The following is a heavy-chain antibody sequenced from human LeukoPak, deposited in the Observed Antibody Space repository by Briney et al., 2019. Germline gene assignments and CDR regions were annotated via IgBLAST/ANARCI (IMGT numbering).Heavy chain of an antibody. CDR1: GGSFSGYY. Sequence: SETLSLTCAVYGGSFSGYYWSWIRQPPGKGLERIGEINHSGSTNYNPSLKSRVTISVDTSKNQFSLKLSSVTAADTAVYYCARGVGLRVINWFDPWGQGTLVTVSS. CDR2: INHSGST. CDR3: ARGVGLRVINWFDP. V-gene: IGHV4-34*01. D-gene: IGHD3-16*02. J-gene: IGHJ5*02.